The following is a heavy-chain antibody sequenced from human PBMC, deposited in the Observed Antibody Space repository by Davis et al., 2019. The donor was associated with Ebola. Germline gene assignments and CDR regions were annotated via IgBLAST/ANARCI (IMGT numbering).Heavy chain of an antibody. J-gene: IGHJ4*02. CDR2: FNHNGNT. V-gene: IGHV4-39*07. CDR3: ARDYVY. CDR1: GGSVSSGYYY. D-gene: IGHD1-14*01. Sequence: MPSETLSLTCTVSGGSVSSGYYYWSWIRQPPGKGLEWVGEFNHNGNTNYNPSFKSRVIISVDTSKNQFSLNLSSVTAADTAIYYCARDYVYWGQGILVTVSS.